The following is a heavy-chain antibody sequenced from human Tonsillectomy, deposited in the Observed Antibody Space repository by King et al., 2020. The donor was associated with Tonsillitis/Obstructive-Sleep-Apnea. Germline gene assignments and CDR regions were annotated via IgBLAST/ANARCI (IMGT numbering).Heavy chain of an antibody. CDR1: GGSFSGYY. Sequence: VQLQQWGAGLLKPSETLSLTCAVYGGSFSGYYWSWIRQPPGKGLEWIWEINHSGSTNYNPSLKSRVTISVDTSKNQFSLKLSSVTAADTAVYYCARKYCSGGSCYLFDSWGQGTLVTVSS. CDR3: ARKYCSGGSCYLFDS. V-gene: IGHV4-34*01. J-gene: IGHJ4*02. CDR2: INHSGST. D-gene: IGHD2-15*01.